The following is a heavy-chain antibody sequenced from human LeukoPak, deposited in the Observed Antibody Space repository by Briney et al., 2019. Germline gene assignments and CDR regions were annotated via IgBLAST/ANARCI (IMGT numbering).Heavy chain of an antibody. CDR1: GFTFSSYS. V-gene: IGHV3-21*01. CDR2: ISSSSGYI. J-gene: IGHJ6*03. CDR3: ARETLDCSSTSCYYYYMDV. Sequence: GGSLRLSCAASGFTFSSYSMNWVHQAPGKGLEWVSSISSSSGYIYYADSVKGRFTISRDNAKNSLYLQMNSLRAEDTAVYYCARETLDCSSTSCYYYYMDVWGKGTTVTVSS. D-gene: IGHD2-2*01.